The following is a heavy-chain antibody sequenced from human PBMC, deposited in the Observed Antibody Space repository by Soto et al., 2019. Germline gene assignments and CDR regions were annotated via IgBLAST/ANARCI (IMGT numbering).Heavy chain of an antibody. V-gene: IGHV2-5*02. CDR2: IYWDDDK. CDR3: EHWCWYCSFDY. D-gene: IGHD6-13*01. J-gene: IGHJ4*02. CDR1: GFSLSTSGVG. Sequence: QITLKESGPTLVKPTQTLTLTCTFSGFSLSTSGVGVGWIRQPPGKALEWLALIYWDDDKRYRPSLKSRLTITKYTPKHQVVLTTTHMDPVDTATYYCEHWCWYCSFDYWGQGTLVTVSS.